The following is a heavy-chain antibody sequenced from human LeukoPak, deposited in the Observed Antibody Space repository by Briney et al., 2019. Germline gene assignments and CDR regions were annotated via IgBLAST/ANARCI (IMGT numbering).Heavy chain of an antibody. V-gene: IGHV3-64D*09. CDR2: ISSDGDST. CDR1: GFTFSTYA. Sequence: PGGSLRLSCSASGFTFSTYAMHWFRQAPGKGLEYVSAISSDGDSTYNADSVKGRFTISRDNSKNTLYLQMSSLRTEDTAVYYCVRSSASSGPNCFDPWGQGTLVTVSS. D-gene: IGHD3-10*01. CDR3: VRSSASSGPNCFDP. J-gene: IGHJ5*02.